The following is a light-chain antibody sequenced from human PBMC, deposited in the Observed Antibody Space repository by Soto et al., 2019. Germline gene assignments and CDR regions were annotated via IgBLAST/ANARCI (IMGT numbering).Light chain of an antibody. Sequence: EIVMTQSPATLSVSPGERATLSCRASQSVDSKLAWYQQKPGQGPRLLIYGASSRATGIPARFSGSGSGTEFTLTSSSLQSGDFAVYYCQHYSTWLWTFGQGTQVEIK. CDR2: GAS. J-gene: IGKJ1*01. V-gene: IGKV3-15*01. CDR3: QHYSTWLWT. CDR1: QSVDSK.